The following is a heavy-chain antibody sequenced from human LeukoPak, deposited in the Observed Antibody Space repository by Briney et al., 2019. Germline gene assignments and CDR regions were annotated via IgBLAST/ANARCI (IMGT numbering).Heavy chain of an antibody. V-gene: IGHV3-7*05. CDR1: GLTFNTCW. CDR2: INRDGSEK. CDR3: GRGPGYRSDY. Sequence: PGGSLRLSCAASGLTFNTCWMTWVRQAPGKGLEWVANINRDGSEKNYVGSVRGRFTISRDNTKDSLYLQMNSLTVEDTAVYYCGRGPGYRSDYWGQGTLVTVSS. D-gene: IGHD5-12*01. J-gene: IGHJ4*02.